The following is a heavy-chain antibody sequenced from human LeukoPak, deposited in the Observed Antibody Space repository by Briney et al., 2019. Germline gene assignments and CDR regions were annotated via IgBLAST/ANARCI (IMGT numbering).Heavy chain of an antibody. V-gene: IGHV3-66*02. D-gene: IGHD6-19*01. J-gene: IGHJ3*02. CDR2: IYSGGNT. Sequence: GGSLRLSCAASGFTVSSNYMSWVRQAPGKGLEWVSVIYSGGNTYYTDSVKGRFTISRDNSKNTLYLQMGSLRPEDTAVYYCARGGYSSGWFHAFDIWGQGTMVTVSS. CDR1: GFTVSSNY. CDR3: ARGGYSSGWFHAFDI.